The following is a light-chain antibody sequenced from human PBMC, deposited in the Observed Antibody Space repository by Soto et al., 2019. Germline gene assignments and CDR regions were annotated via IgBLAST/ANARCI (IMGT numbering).Light chain of an antibody. J-gene: IGLJ1*01. CDR2: NVN. Sequence: QSVLTQPASASGSPGQSITISCTGTSSDVGGYNYVSWYQQHPGEVPKLIIFNVNNRPSGVSNRFSGSKSGNTASLTISGLQAEDEADYYCSSFTSSTTYVFGTGTKVTVL. V-gene: IGLV2-14*01. CDR3: SSFTSSTTYV. CDR1: SSDVGGYNY.